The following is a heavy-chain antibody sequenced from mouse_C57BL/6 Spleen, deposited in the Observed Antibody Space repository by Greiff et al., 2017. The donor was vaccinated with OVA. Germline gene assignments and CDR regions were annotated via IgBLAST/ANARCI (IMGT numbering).Heavy chain of an antibody. CDR1: GFTFSDYG. D-gene: IGHD1-1*01. V-gene: IGHV5-17*01. Sequence: EVHLVESGGGLVKPGGSLKLSCAASGFTFSDYGMHWVRQAPEKGLEWVAYISSGSSTIYYADTVKGRFTISRDNAKNTLFLQMTSLRSEDTAMYYCARDPVPRSYDYAMTTGVKEPQSPSPQ. CDR3: ARDPVPRSYDYAMTT. CDR2: ISSGSSTI. J-gene: IGHJ4*01.